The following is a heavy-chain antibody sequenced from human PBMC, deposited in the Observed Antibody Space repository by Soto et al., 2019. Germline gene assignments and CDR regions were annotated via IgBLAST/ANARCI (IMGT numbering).Heavy chain of an antibody. V-gene: IGHV4-4*02. CDR3: ARDLGSCSSTSCRPFDY. CDR1: GGSISTITW. J-gene: IGHJ4*02. D-gene: IGHD2-2*03. CDR2: IYHSGST. Sequence: QVQLRESGPGLVNTSGTLSLTCAVSGGSISTITWWSWVRQPPGKGLQWIGEIYHSGSTNYNPSLKSRVTISVDKSKNQFSLELSSVTAADTAVYYCARDLGSCSSTSCRPFDYWGQGTLVTVSS.